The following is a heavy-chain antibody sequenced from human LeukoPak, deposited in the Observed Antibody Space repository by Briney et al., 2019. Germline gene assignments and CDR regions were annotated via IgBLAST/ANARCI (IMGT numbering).Heavy chain of an antibody. CDR3: AREGPTYYYDSSGPL. Sequence: SVKVSCKASGGTFSSYAISWVRQAPGQGLEWMGGIIPIFGTANYAQKFQGRVTITTDESTSTAYMELSSLRSEDTAVYYCAREGPTYYYDSSGPLWGQGTLVTVSS. CDR1: GGTFSSYA. J-gene: IGHJ4*02. V-gene: IGHV1-69*05. CDR2: IIPIFGTA. D-gene: IGHD3-22*01.